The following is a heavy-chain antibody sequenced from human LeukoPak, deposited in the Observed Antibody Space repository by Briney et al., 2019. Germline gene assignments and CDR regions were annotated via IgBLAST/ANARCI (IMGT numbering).Heavy chain of an antibody. CDR1: GFIFSSYP. J-gene: IGHJ5*02. D-gene: IGHD2-8*01. CDR2: ISSSSSSTI. CDR3: ARDRGVYGWFDP. Sequence: GGSLRLSCAASGFIFSSYPMSWVRQAPGKGLEWVSYISSSSSSTIYYADSVKGRFTISRDNAKNSLYLQMNSLRAEDTAVYYCARDRGVYGWFDPWGQGTLVTVSS. V-gene: IGHV3-48*04.